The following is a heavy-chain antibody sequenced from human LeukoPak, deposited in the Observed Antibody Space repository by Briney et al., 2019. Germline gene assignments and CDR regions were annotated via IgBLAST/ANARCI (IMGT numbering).Heavy chain of an antibody. J-gene: IGHJ4*02. Sequence: QPGGSLRLSCAASGFTFSTYWMSWVRQAPGKGLEWVATIKLDGNEKHYVDSVKGRFAISRDNAKNSLYLQVDSLRAEDTALYFCVRGCGRSSCPYYFDYWGQGTLVTVSS. CDR2: IKLDGNEK. V-gene: IGHV3-7*03. D-gene: IGHD2-2*01. CDR3: VRGCGRSSCPYYFDY. CDR1: GFTFSTYW.